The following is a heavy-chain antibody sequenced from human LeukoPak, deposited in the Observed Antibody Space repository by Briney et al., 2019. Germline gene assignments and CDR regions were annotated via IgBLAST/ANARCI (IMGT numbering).Heavy chain of an antibody. J-gene: IGHJ5*02. V-gene: IGHV3-15*01. Sequence: SGGSLRLSCAASGFTFTNAWMGWVRQAPGKGLEWVCRIKSKADGQTRDYATPVKGRFTISRDDSNNMIYLQMNNLRSDDTALYYCATDDYASWGQGTLVTVSS. D-gene: IGHD4/OR15-4a*01. CDR3: ATDDYAS. CDR2: IKSKADGQTR. CDR1: GFTFTNAW.